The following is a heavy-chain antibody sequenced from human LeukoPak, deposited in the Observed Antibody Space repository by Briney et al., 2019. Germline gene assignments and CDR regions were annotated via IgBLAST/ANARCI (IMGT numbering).Heavy chain of an antibody. V-gene: IGHV4-31*03. CDR2: IYYSGST. CDR1: GGSISSGGYY. Sequence: SQTLSLTCTVSGGSISSGGYYWSWIRQHPGKGLEWIGYIYYSGSTYYNPSLKSRVTISVDTSKNQFSLKLSSVTAADTAVYYCASLNSSSSGQEKWGFDPWGQGTLVTVSS. CDR3: ASLNSSSSGQEKWGFDP. D-gene: IGHD6-6*01. J-gene: IGHJ5*02.